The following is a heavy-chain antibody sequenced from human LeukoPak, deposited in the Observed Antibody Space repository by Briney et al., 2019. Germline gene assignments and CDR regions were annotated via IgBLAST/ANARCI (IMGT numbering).Heavy chain of an antibody. Sequence: TGGSLRLSCAAAGFTFSSYWMSWVRQAPGKGLEWAANIKQDGREKYYVDSVKGRFTISRDNAKNTLYLQMNSLRAEDTGVYSCASPGLPAARDIWGQGTMVTVSS. V-gene: IGHV3-7*02. D-gene: IGHD2-2*01. CDR1: GFTFSSYW. J-gene: IGHJ3*02. CDR3: ASPGLPAARDI. CDR2: IKQDGREK.